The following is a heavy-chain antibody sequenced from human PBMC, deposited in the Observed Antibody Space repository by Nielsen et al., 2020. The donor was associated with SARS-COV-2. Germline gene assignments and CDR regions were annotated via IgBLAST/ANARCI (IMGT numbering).Heavy chain of an antibody. D-gene: IGHD2-8*01. CDR2: MFYSGHT. CDR1: GVSIRSYY. CDR3: AREGDCTKGVCYIRGMDV. J-gene: IGHJ6*03. Sequence: SETLSLTCSVSGVSIRSYYWTWIRQFPGKGLEWIGYMFYSGHTNYHPSLKSRVTISADTSKNQFSLNLSSVTAADTAVYFCAREGDCTKGVCYIRGMDVWGKGTTVTVSS. V-gene: IGHV4-59*01.